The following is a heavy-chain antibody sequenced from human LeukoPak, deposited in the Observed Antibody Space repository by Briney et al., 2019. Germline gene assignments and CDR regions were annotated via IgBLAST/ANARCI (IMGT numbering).Heavy chain of an antibody. D-gene: IGHD3-3*01. J-gene: IGHJ5*02. CDR2: IYYSGST. V-gene: IGHV4-59*08. Sequence: SETLSLTCTVSGGSISSYYWSWIRQPPGKGLEWIGYIYYSGSTNYNPSLKSRVTISVDTSKNQFSLKLSSVTAADTAVYYCAREYYDFWSGTWGFGWFDPWGQGTLVTVSS. CDR3: AREYYDFWSGTWGFGWFDP. CDR1: GGSISSYY.